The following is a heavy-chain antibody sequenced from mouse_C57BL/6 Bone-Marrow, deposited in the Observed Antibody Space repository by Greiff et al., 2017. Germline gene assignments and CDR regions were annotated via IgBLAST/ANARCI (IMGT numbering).Heavy chain of an antibody. V-gene: IGHV1-22*01. Sequence: VQLQQSGPELVKPGASVKMSCKASGYTFTDYNMHWVKQSHGKSLEWIGYINPNNGGTSYNQKFKGKATLTVNKSSSTAYMELRSLTSEDSAVYYCAGGTAQAAWFAYWGQGTLVTVSA. CDR1: GYTFTDYN. D-gene: IGHD3-2*02. CDR2: INPNNGGT. J-gene: IGHJ3*01. CDR3: AGGTAQAAWFAY.